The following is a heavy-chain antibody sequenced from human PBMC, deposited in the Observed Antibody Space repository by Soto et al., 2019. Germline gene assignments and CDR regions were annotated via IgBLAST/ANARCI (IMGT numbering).Heavy chain of an antibody. D-gene: IGHD6-6*01. Sequence: QVQLVQSGAEVKKPGSSVKVSCKASGGTFSSYAISWVRQAPGQGLEWMGGIIPIFGTANYAQKFQGRVTITADESTSTAYMELSSLRSEDTAVYYCARDDRGIAARFVFGMDVWGQGTTVTVSS. CDR3: ARDDRGIAARFVFGMDV. CDR1: GGTFSSYA. V-gene: IGHV1-69*01. CDR2: IIPIFGTA. J-gene: IGHJ6*02.